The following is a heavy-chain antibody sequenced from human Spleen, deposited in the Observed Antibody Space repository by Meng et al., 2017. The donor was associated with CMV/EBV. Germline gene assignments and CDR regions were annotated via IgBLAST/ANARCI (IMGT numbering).Heavy chain of an antibody. D-gene: IGHD3-3*01. CDR1: GYSISSGYS. V-gene: IGHV4-38-2*01. CDR2: LSHSGPT. Sequence: SETLSLTCAVSGYSISSGYSWGWIRQPPGKGLEWIATLSHSGPTYYNPSLKSRVTISVDTSKNQFSLKLSSVTVADTAVYYCARADFWSGYYDYWGQGTLVTVSS. J-gene: IGHJ4*02. CDR3: ARADFWSGYYDY.